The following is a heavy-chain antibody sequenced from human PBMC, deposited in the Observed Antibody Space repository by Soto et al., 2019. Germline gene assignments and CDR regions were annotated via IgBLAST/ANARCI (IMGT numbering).Heavy chain of an antibody. CDR3: ARGLSFGVVPQYYFDY. CDR1: GGPISSGGYY. CDR2: IYYSGST. Sequence: PSETLSLTCTVSGGPISSGGYYWSWIRQHPGKGLEWIGYIYYSGSTYYNPSLKSRVTISVDTSKNQFSLKLSSVTAADTAVYYCARGLSFGVVPQYYFDYWGQGTLGTVSS. D-gene: IGHD3-3*01. V-gene: IGHV4-31*03. J-gene: IGHJ4*02.